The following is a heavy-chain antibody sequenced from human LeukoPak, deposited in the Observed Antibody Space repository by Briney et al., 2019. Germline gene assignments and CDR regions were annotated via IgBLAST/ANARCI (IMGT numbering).Heavy chain of an antibody. CDR2: ISNDGSNK. CDR3: ARSDVDMAA. V-gene: IGHV3-30*03. J-gene: IGHJ4*02. D-gene: IGHD5-12*01. CDR1: GFTFSTYG. Sequence: TGGALRLSCAASGFTFSTYGMHWVRQAPGKGLEWVAVISNDGSNKLYTDSVKGRFTISRDNSKNTLYLQMNSLRAEDTAVYYCARSDVDMAARGQGTLVTVSS.